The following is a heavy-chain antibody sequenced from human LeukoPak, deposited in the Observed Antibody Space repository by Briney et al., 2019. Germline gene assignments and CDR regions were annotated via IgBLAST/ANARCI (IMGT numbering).Heavy chain of an antibody. V-gene: IGHV3-7*01. D-gene: IGHD3-3*01. CDR3: ATDRGWRTSGYYLYYFEY. CDR1: GFTFSSYW. J-gene: IGHJ4*02. Sequence: GGSLRLSCAASGFTFSSYWMSWVRQAPGKGLEWVANIKQDGSEKYYVDSVKGRFTISRDNAKNSLYLQMSSLRAEDTAVYYCATDRGWRTSGYYLYYFEYWGQGTLVTYSS. CDR2: IKQDGSEK.